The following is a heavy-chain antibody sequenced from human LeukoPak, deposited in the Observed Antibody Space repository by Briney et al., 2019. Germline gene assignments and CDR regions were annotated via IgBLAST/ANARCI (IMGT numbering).Heavy chain of an antibody. D-gene: IGHD3-10*01. Sequence: PGGSLRLSCAASGFTFSNYAMHWVRQAPGKGLEWLALIWYDGSNEFYADSVKGRFTISRDNSKNTLYLQMNSLRAEDTAVYYCAKDWRGSFYYYYGMDVWGQGTTVTVSS. CDR2: IWYDGSNE. V-gene: IGHV3-33*06. CDR3: AKDWRGSFYYYYGMDV. CDR1: GFTFSNYA. J-gene: IGHJ6*02.